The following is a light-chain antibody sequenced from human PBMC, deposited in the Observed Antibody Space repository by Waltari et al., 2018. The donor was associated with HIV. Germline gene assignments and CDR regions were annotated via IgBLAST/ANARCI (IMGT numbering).Light chain of an antibody. CDR2: KDG. J-gene: IGLJ2*01. CDR1: TLGDKY. V-gene: IGLV3-1*01. CDR3: QAWDSDTPKV. Sequence: SYELTQPPSVSVLPGQKASIPCSGGTLGDKYACWYQQKPGHSPVLVIYKDGKRPSGIPERFSGFNSGNTATLTISGTQAMDEADYYCQAWDSDTPKVFGGGTKLTVL.